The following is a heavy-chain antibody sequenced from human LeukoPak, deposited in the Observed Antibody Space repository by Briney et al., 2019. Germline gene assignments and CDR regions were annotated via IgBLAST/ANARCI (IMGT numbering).Heavy chain of an antibody. J-gene: IGHJ4*02. Sequence: SETLSLTCTVSGGSISSSSYYWGWIRQPPGKGLEWIGSFYYSGSTFYNPSLKSRVTISVHTSRNQFSLNLSSVTAADTAVYYCAGAPGYYGSGSYYNFDYWGQGTLVTASS. CDR1: GGSISSSSYY. V-gene: IGHV4-39*01. CDR2: FYYSGST. CDR3: AGAPGYYGSGSYYNFDY. D-gene: IGHD3-10*01.